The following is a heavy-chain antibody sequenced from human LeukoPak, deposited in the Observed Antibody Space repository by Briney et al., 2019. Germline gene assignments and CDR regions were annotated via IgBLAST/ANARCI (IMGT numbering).Heavy chain of an antibody. CDR2: ISTSGNTI. Sequence: PGGSLRLSCAASGFTFNFYEMNWVRQAPGKGLEWVSYISTSGNTIYYADSVKGRFTISRENAKNSLYLQMNSLRAEDTAVYYCAELGITMIGGVWGKGTTVTISS. D-gene: IGHD3-10*02. J-gene: IGHJ6*04. CDR3: AELGITMIGGV. V-gene: IGHV3-48*03. CDR1: GFTFNFYE.